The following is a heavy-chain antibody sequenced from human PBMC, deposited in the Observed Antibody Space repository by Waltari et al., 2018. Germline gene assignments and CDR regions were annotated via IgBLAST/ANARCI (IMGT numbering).Heavy chain of an antibody. Sequence: QLQLQESGPGLVKPSETLSLTCTVSGGSISSSSYYWGWIRQPPGKGLEWIGSIYYSGSPYSNPALKSRVTISVDTSKNQFSLKLSSVTAADTAVYYCARAIYCSSTSCPRNYYYMDVWGKGTTVTISS. D-gene: IGHD2-2*01. CDR3: ARAIYCSSTSCPRNYYYMDV. CDR1: GGSISSSSYY. J-gene: IGHJ6*03. V-gene: IGHV4-39*07. CDR2: IYYSGSP.